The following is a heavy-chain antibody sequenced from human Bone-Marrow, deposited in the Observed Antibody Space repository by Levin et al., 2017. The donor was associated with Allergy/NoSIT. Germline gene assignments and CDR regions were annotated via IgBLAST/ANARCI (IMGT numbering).Heavy chain of an antibody. D-gene: IGHD6-19*01. V-gene: IGHV4/OR15-8*01. Sequence: SETLSLTCTVSGDSISNSAWWNWVRQPPEKGLEWVGEVSQSGTSNYNPSLGSRVTLSVANSKNQFSLQLISLTAPHTARSYGSKGRQWLAPFDYWGPGIQVTVSS. CDR3: SKGRQWLAPFDY. J-gene: IGHJ4*02. CDR2: VSQSGTS. CDR1: GDSISNSAW.